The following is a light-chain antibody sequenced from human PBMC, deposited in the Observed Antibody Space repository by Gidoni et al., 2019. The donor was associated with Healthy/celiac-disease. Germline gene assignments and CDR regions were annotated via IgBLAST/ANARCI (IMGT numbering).Light chain of an antibody. V-gene: IGLV1-40*01. Sequence: QSVLTQPPSVSGAPGQRVTISCTVSSSNIGAGYDVPWYQQLPGTAPKLLIYGNSNRPSGVPARFPGSKSGTSASLAITGLQAEDEADYSCQSYDSSLSGYWVFGGGTKLTVL. CDR1: SSNIGAGYD. CDR2: GNS. J-gene: IGLJ3*02. CDR3: QSYDSSLSGYWV.